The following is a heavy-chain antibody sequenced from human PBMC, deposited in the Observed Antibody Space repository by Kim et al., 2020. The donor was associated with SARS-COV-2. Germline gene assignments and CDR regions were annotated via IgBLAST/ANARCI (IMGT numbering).Heavy chain of an antibody. V-gene: IGHV3-23*01. J-gene: IGHJ4*02. CDR2: ISGSGGST. Sequence: GGSLRLSCAASGFTFSSYAMSWVRQAPGKGLEWVSAISGSGGSTYYADSVKGRFTISRDNSKNTLYLQMNSLRAEDTAVYYCAKEEERITMVRGYLGYWGQGTLVTVSS. CDR3: AKEEERITMVRGYLGY. D-gene: IGHD3-10*01. CDR1: GFTFSSYA.